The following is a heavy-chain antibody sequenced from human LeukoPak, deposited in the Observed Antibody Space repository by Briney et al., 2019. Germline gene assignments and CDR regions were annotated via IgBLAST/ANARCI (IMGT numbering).Heavy chain of an antibody. CDR1: GGSFSGYY. CDR2: INHSGSI. Sequence: SETLSLTCAVYGGSFSGYYWSWIRQPPGKGLEWIGEINHSGSINYNPSLKSRVTISVDTSKNQFSLKLSSVTAADTAVYYCARAPYDSSGYDHRLFDYWGQGTLVTVSS. J-gene: IGHJ4*02. CDR3: ARAPYDSSGYDHRLFDY. V-gene: IGHV4-34*01. D-gene: IGHD3-22*01.